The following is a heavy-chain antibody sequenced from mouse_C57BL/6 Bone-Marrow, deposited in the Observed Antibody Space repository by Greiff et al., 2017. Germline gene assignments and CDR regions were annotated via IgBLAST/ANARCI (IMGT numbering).Heavy chain of an antibody. CDR2: IDPNSGGT. J-gene: IGHJ4*01. CDR1: GYTFTSYW. CDR3: ARPQLRLHYYAMDY. Sequence: VQLQQPGAELVKPGASVKLSCKASGYTFTSYWMHWVKQRPGRGLEWIGRIDPNSGGTKYNEKFKSKATLTVDKPSSTAYMQLSSLTSEDSAVYYGARPQLRLHYYAMDYWGQGTSVTVSS. D-gene: IGHD3-2*02. V-gene: IGHV1-72*01.